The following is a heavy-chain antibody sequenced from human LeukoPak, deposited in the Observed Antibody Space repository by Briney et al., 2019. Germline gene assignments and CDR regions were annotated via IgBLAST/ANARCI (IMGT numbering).Heavy chain of an antibody. CDR2: IWYDGSNK. CDR1: GFTFSSYG. V-gene: IGHV3-33*01. J-gene: IGHJ5*02. CDR3: ARDNVRDGYNYDWFDP. Sequence: PGRSLRLSCAASGFTFSSYGMHWVRQAPGKGLEGVAVIWYDGSNKYYADSVKGRFTISRDNSKNTLYLQMNSLRAEDTAVYYCARDNVRDGYNYDWFDPWGQGTLVTVSS. D-gene: IGHD5-24*01.